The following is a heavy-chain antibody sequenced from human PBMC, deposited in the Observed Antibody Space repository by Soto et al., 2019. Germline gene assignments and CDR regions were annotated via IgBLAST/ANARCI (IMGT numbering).Heavy chain of an antibody. CDR2: ISSSSSYI. D-gene: IGHD3-22*01. V-gene: IGHV3-21*01. CDR1: GLTFSSYS. CDR3: ASVQYYYDSSVTPWHAFDI. J-gene: IGHJ3*02. Sequence: GGSLRLSCAASGLTFSSYSMNWVRQAPGKGLEWVSSISSSSSYIYYADSVKGRFTISRDNAKNSLYLQMNSLRAEDTAVYYCASVQYYYDSSVTPWHAFDIWGQGTMVTVSS.